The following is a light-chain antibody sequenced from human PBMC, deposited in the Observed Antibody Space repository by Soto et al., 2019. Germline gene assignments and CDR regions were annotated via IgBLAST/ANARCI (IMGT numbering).Light chain of an antibody. CDR3: YSYTSSNTYV. J-gene: IGLJ1*01. Sequence: QSALTQPASGSGSPGQSITISCTGTSSDVGGYNYVSWYQHHPGKVPQLMIYDVSNRPSGVSNRFSGSKSGNTASLTISGLQAEDEADYYCYSYTSSNTYVFGTGTKVTV. CDR1: SSDVGGYNY. CDR2: DVS. V-gene: IGLV2-14*03.